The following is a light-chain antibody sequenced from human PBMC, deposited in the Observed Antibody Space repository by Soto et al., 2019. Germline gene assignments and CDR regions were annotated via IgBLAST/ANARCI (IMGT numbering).Light chain of an antibody. V-gene: IGKV3-11*01. CDR1: QSINNY. CDR2: DAS. Sequence: EIVLTQSPATLSLSPGERATLSCRASQSINNYLGWYQQKPGQAPRLLIYDASTRATGIPARFSGSGSGTDFTLTISSPEPEDFAVYYCQQRSNWPHTFGRGTRLEIK. CDR3: QQRSNWPHT. J-gene: IGKJ2*01.